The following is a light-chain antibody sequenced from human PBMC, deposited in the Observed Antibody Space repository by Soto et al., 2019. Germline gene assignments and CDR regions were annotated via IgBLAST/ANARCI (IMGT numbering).Light chain of an antibody. CDR1: QSVSSY. Sequence: EIVLTQSPATLSLSPGERATLSCRASQSVSSYSAWYQQKPGQAPRLLIYDTSNRATGIPGRFSGSGSGTDFTLTISGLETEDFAVYYCQQRSNWQYTFGLGTRLEIK. CDR2: DTS. CDR3: QQRSNWQYT. V-gene: IGKV3-11*01. J-gene: IGKJ2*01.